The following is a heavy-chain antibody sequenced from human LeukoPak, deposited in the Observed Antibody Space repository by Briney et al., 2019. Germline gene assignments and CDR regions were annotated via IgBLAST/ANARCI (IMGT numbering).Heavy chain of an antibody. CDR2: IYTSGST. J-gene: IGHJ4*02. Sequence: SETLSLTCTVSGGSISSGSYYWGWIRQPAGKGLEWIGRIYTSGSTNYNPSLKSRVTISVDTSKNQFSLKLSSVTAADTAVYYCARGPYDFWSGYLPHYFDYWGQGTLVTVSS. CDR1: GGSISSGSYY. D-gene: IGHD3-3*01. V-gene: IGHV4-61*02. CDR3: ARGPYDFWSGYLPHYFDY.